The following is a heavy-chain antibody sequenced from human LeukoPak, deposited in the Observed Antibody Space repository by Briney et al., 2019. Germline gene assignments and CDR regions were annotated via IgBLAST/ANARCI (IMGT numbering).Heavy chain of an antibody. CDR3: ARAPAGCSSTSCYLDAFDI. CDR2: IIPILGIA. J-gene: IGHJ3*02. V-gene: IGHV1-69*04. D-gene: IGHD2-2*01. CDR1: GGTFSSYA. Sequence: GSSVKVSCTASGGTFSSYAISWVRQAPGQGLEWMGRIIPILGIANYAQKFQGRVTITADKSTSTAYMELSSVRSEDTAVYYCARAPAGCSSTSCYLDAFDIWGQGTMVTVSS.